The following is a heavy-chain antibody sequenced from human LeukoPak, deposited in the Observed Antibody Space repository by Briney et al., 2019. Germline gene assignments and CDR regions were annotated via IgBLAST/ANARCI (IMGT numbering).Heavy chain of an antibody. J-gene: IGHJ4*02. CDR3: ARDFGEMPNY. Sequence: ASVKVSCKSSGYTFTRYYMHWVRQAPGQGLEWMGIIDPSGGSTSYAQNFQGGITMTRDATTSTVYLELSSLRSEDTAVYYCARDFGEMPNYWGQGTLVTVSS. D-gene: IGHD5-24*01. CDR1: GYTFTRYY. CDR2: IDPSGGST. V-gene: IGHV1-46*01.